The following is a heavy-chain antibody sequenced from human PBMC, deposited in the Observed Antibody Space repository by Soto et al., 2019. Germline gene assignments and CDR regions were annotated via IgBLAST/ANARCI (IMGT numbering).Heavy chain of an antibody. V-gene: IGHV4-31*03. CDR2: SYYTGST. Sequence: QVQLQESGPGLVKPSQTLSLTCTVSGVSISNDVYYWTWIRQYPGKGLEWVGYSYYTGSTYYNPSLTGRVMMSVDTSKNQFSLKLSSVTAADTAVYYCARQEYGDYVFLDYWGQGTLVTVSS. D-gene: IGHD4-17*01. CDR3: ARQEYGDYVFLDY. CDR1: GVSISNDVYY. J-gene: IGHJ4*02.